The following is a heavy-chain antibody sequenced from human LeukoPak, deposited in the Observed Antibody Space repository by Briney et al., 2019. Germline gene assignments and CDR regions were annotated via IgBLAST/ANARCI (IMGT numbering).Heavy chain of an antibody. J-gene: IGHJ3*02. CDR1: GFTFDDYA. Sequence: SGGSLRLSCAASGFTFDDYAMRWVRHAPGKGLEWVSGISWNSGSIGYADSVKGRFTISRDNAKNSLYLQMNSLRAEDTALYYCAKGVRITMVRGAFDIWGQGTMVTVSS. CDR2: ISWNSGSI. CDR3: AKGVRITMVRGAFDI. D-gene: IGHD3-10*01. V-gene: IGHV3-9*01.